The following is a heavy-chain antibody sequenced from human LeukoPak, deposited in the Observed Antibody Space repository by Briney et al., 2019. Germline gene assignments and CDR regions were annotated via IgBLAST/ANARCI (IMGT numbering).Heavy chain of an antibody. CDR2: INPNSGGT. CDR3: AREGASIVVVPAAYNWFDP. CDR1: GYTFTGYY. Sequence: ASVKVSCKASGYTFTGYYMHWVRQAPGQGLEWMGWINPNSGGTNYAQKFQGRVTMTRDTSISTAYMELSRLRSDDTAVYYCAREGASIVVVPAAYNWFDPWGQGTLVTVSS. J-gene: IGHJ5*02. V-gene: IGHV1-2*02. D-gene: IGHD2-2*01.